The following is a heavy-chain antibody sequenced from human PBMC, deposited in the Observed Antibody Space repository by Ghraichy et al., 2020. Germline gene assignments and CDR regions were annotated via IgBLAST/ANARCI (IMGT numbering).Heavy chain of an antibody. V-gene: IGHV3-9*01. D-gene: IGHD3-10*01. J-gene: IGHJ6*02. Sequence: SLRLSCAASGFTFDDYAMHWVRQAPGKGLEWVSGISWNSGSIGYADSVKGRFTISRDNAKNSLYLQMNSLRAEDTALYYCAKVGLIPGYYYGMDVWGQGTTVTVSS. CDR1: GFTFDDYA. CDR3: AKVGLIPGYYYGMDV. CDR2: ISWNSGSI.